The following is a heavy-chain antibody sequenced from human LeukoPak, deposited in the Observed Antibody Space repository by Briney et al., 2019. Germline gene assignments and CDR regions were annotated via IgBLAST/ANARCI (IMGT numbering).Heavy chain of an antibody. CDR3: AREPSYDFLPYYMDV. J-gene: IGHJ6*03. CDR2: IDSDGSTT. Sequence: GGSLRLSCAASGFTFSNYWMHWVRQVPGKGPAWVSRIDSDGSTTNYADSVKGRFAISRDNAKNTLFLQMNSLRAEDTAVYYCAREPSYDFLPYYMDVWGKGTTVTVSS. D-gene: IGHD3-3*01. CDR1: GFTFSNYW. V-gene: IGHV3-74*01.